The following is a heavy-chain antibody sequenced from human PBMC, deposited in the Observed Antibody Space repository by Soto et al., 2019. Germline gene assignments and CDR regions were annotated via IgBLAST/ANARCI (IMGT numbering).Heavy chain of an antibody. V-gene: IGHV5-10-1*01. CDR2: IDPSDSNT. D-gene: IGHD2-15*01. Sequence: GESLKISCEASGYSFTSYWISWVRQTPGKGLEWMGRIDPSDSNTRYSPSFQGHVVISTDKSTTTAYVQWSSLKASDTATYYCARVKGFRIFDGMDVWGQGTTVTVSS. CDR1: GYSFTSYW. J-gene: IGHJ6*02. CDR3: ARVKGFRIFDGMDV.